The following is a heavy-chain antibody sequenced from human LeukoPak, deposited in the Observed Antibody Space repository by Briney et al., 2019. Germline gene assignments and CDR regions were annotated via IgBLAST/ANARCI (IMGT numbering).Heavy chain of an antibody. Sequence: ASVKVSCKASGYTFTAYYIHWVRQAPGQGLEWMGWINPNNGGTNYAQKFQGRVTMTRDTSISTASMEVSGLRYDDTAVYYCARDEMATFDYYYMDVWGKGTTVTVS. V-gene: IGHV1-2*02. CDR3: ARDEMATFDYYYMDV. D-gene: IGHD2-8*01. CDR2: INPNNGGT. J-gene: IGHJ6*03. CDR1: GYTFTAYY.